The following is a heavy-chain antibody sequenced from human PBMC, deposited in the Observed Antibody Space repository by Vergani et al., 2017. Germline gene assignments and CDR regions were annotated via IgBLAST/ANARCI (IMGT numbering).Heavy chain of an antibody. CDR3: YTDYHDY. CDR2: IRSKNDGGTA. Sequence: EVQVVESGGGLIKPGGSLRLSCVVSGITFKNAWINWVGQAPGKGLEWIGRIRSKNDGGTADYAAPLKCRFTISRDDSKDSAFLLVNNLKTEDTAVYFCYTDYHDYWGQGTLVTVSS. CDR1: GITFKNAW. V-gene: IGHV3-15*01. D-gene: IGHD2-2*02. J-gene: IGHJ4*02.